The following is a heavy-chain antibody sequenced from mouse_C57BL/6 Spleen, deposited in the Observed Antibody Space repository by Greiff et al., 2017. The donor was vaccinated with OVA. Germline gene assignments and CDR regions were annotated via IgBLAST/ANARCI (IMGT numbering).Heavy chain of an antibody. V-gene: IGHV1-64*01. Sequence: QVQLQQPGAELVKPGASVKLSCKASGYTFTSYWMHWVKQRPGQGLEWIGMIHPNSGSTNYNEKFKSKATLTVDKSSSTAYMQLSSLTSEDSAVYYCARSNDSYYYAMDYWGQGTSVTVSS. CDR3: ARSNDSYYYAMDY. CDR2: IHPNSGST. J-gene: IGHJ4*01. D-gene: IGHD2-12*01. CDR1: GYTFTSYW.